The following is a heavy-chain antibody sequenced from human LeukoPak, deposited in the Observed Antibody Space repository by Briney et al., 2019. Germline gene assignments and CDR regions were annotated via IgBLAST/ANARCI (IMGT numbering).Heavy chain of an antibody. D-gene: IGHD3-22*01. Sequence: GGSLRLSCAASGFTFASYAMSCVRHAPGRGREWVSAIGANGVSTYYADSVKGRFTISRDNSMDTLYLQMSSLRPEDTAIYYCAKDQSGNSQYYYDSSGSWGAFDIWGQGTMVKVSS. V-gene: IGHV3-23*01. J-gene: IGHJ3*02. CDR1: GFTFASYA. CDR2: IGANGVST. CDR3: AKDQSGNSQYYYDSSGSWGAFDI.